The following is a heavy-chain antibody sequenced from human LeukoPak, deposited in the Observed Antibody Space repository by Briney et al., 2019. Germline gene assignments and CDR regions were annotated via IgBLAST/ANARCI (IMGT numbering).Heavy chain of an antibody. D-gene: IGHD6-13*01. CDR3: ATYSHVSYAFDI. Sequence: GGSLGLSCAASGFNFSAYAMNWVRQAPGKSLGWVSSISSSSSYIYQPDSVKGRFAISRDNAKTSLYLQMNSLRAEDTAVYYCATYSHVSYAFDIWGQGTLVTVSS. CDR1: GFNFSAYA. CDR2: ISSSSSYI. J-gene: IGHJ3*02. V-gene: IGHV3-21*01.